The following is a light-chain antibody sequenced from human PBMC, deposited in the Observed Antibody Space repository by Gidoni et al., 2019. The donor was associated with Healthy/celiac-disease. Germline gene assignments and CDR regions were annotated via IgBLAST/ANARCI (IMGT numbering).Light chain of an antibody. Sequence: DIVLTQSPATLSLSPGERATLSCRASQSVSSYLAWYQQKPGQAPRLPIYDASNRATGIPARFSGSGSGTDFTLTISSLELEDFAVYYCQQRSNWPALTFGGGTKVEIK. V-gene: IGKV3-11*01. CDR2: DAS. CDR3: QQRSNWPALT. J-gene: IGKJ4*01. CDR1: QSVSSY.